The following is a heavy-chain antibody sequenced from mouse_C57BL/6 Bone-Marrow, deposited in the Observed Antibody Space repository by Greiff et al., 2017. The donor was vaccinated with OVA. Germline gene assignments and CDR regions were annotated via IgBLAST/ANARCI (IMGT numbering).Heavy chain of an antibody. CDR2: INPSTGGT. D-gene: IGHD2-3*01. V-gene: IGHV1-42*01. Sequence: VHVKQSGPELVKPGASVKISCKASGYSFTGYYMNWVKQSPEKSLEWIGEINPSTGGTTYNQKFKAKATLTVDKSSSTAYMQLKSLTSEDSAVYYCARSGLLNYYAMDYWGQGTSVTVSS. CDR1: GYSFTGYY. J-gene: IGHJ4*01. CDR3: ARSGLLNYYAMDY.